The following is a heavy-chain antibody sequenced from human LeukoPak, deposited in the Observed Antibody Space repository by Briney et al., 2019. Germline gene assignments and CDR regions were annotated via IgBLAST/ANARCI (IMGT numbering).Heavy chain of an antibody. CDR3: ARDGGPIESAFDI. Sequence: PSETLSLTCTVSGGSISSSSYYWGWIRQPPGKGLEWIGSIYYSGSTYYNPSLKSRVTISVDTSKNQFSLKLSSVTAADTAVYYCARDGGPIESAFDIWGQGTMVTVSS. D-gene: IGHD6-25*01. V-gene: IGHV4-39*07. CDR1: GGSISSSSYY. CDR2: IYYSGST. J-gene: IGHJ3*02.